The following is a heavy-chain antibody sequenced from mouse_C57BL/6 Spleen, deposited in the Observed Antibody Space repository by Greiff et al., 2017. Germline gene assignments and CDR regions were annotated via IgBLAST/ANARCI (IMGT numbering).Heavy chain of an antibody. CDR1: GYAFSSSW. Sequence: QVQLQQSGPELVKPGASVKISCKASGYAFSSSWMNWVKQRPGKGLEWIGRIYPGDGDTNYNGKFKGKATLTADKSSSTAYMQLSSLTSEDSAVYFCARGGVFDYWGQGTTRTVSS. J-gene: IGHJ2*01. V-gene: IGHV1-82*01. CDR3: ARGGVFDY. CDR2: IYPGDGDT.